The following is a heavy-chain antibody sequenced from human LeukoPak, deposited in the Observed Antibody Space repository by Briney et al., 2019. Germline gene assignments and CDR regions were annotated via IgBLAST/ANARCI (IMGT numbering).Heavy chain of an antibody. CDR1: GFSFSDKY. CDR2: INSSSSYT. CDR3: ARAGGYCSGTRCYDAFDI. J-gene: IGHJ3*02. Sequence: EGSLRLSCAASGFSFSDKYMAWIRQAPVKGLECVSYINSSSSYTNYADSVKGRFTISRDNAKNSLYLQMNSLRAEDTAVYYCARAGGYCSGTRCYDAFDIWGQGTMVTVSS. V-gene: IGHV3-11*05. D-gene: IGHD2-2*01.